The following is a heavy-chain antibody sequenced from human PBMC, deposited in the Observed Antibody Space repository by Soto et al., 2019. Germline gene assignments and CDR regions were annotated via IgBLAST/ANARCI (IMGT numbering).Heavy chain of an antibody. V-gene: IGHV4-34*01. Sequence: SETLSLTCAVYGGSFSGYYWSWIRQPPGKGLEWIGEINHSGSTNYNPSLKSRVTISVDTSKNQFSLKLSSVTAADTAVYYCARGGVLTGTNWFDPWGKGTLVTVSS. CDR2: INHSGST. J-gene: IGHJ5*02. CDR3: ARGGVLTGTNWFDP. CDR1: GGSFSGYY. D-gene: IGHD1-7*01.